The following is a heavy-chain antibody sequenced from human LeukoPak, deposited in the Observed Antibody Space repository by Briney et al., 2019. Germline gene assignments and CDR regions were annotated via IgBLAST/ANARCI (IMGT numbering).Heavy chain of an antibody. D-gene: IGHD3-10*01. J-gene: IGHJ4*02. Sequence: GESLKISCKGSGYDFINYWIAWVRQMPGKGLELMGIIYPADSDTRYSPSFQCQVTISVDKSISTAYLQWSSLKAADTAMYYCARLGGGRDYFDXXXXGXLXTVSS. CDR2: IYPADSDT. CDR1: GYDFINYW. CDR3: ARLGGGRDYFDX. V-gene: IGHV5-51*01.